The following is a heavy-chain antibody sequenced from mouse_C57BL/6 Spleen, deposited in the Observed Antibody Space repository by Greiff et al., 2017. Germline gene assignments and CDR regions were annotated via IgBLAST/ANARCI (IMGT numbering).Heavy chain of an antibody. Sequence: QVQLQQSGPGLVQPSQRLSITCTVSGFSLTSYGVHWVRQSPGKGLEWLGVIWSGGSTDYNAAFISRLSISQDNSKSQVFFKRNSLQADDTAIYDSAGTGDGYYAMDYWGQGTSVTVSS. CDR2: IWSGGST. V-gene: IGHV2-2*01. J-gene: IGHJ4*01. CDR1: GFSLTSYG. D-gene: IGHD2-3*01. CDR3: AGTGDGYYAMDY.